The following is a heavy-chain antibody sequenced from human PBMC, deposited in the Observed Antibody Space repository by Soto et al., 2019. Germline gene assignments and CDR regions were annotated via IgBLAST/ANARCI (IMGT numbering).Heavy chain of an antibody. CDR1: GFTFSSYS. V-gene: IGHV3-21*01. Sequence: GGSLRLSCAASGFTFSSYSMNWVRQAPGKGLEWVSSISSSSSYIYYADSVKGRFTISRDNAKNSLYLQMNSLRAEDTAVYYCARNSSSWYPPYYYGMDVWGQGTTVTVS. D-gene: IGHD6-13*01. CDR3: ARNSSSWYPPYYYGMDV. CDR2: ISSSSSYI. J-gene: IGHJ6*02.